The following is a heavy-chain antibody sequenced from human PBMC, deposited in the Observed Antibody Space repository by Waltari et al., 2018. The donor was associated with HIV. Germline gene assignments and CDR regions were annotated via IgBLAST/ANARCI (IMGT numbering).Heavy chain of an antibody. Sequence: QVQLQESGPGLVKPSETLSLTCTVSGGSISSYYWSWIRQPPGKGLEWIGYIYYSGSTNYNPSLKSRVTISVDTSKNQFSLKLSSVTAADTAVYYCGGGIYYYYGMDVWGQGTTVTVSS. CDR1: GGSISSYY. V-gene: IGHV4-59*01. CDR3: GGGIYYYYGMDV. CDR2: IYYSGST. J-gene: IGHJ6*02.